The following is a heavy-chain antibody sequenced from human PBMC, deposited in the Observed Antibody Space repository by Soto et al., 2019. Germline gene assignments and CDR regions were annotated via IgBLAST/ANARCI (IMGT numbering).Heavy chain of an antibody. CDR2: ISAYNGNT. J-gene: IGHJ6*02. CDR3: ARTTSSGYDYYYYYGMDV. D-gene: IGHD5-12*01. V-gene: IGHV1-18*01. Sequence: QVQLVQSGAEGKKPGASVKVSCKASGYTFTSYGISWVRQAPGQGLEWMGWISAYNGNTNYAQKLQGRVTMTTDTSTSTAYMELRSLRSDDTAVYYCARTTSSGYDYYYYYGMDVWGQGTTVTVSS. CDR1: GYTFTSYG.